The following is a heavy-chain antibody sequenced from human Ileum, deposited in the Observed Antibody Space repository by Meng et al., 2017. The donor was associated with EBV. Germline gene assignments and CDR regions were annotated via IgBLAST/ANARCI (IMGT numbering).Heavy chain of an antibody. J-gene: IGHJ4*02. CDR2: VYPSGTP. CDR1: GDSFSGSYW. CDR3: ARDAFQYASGIPAH. D-gene: IGHD3-16*01. Sequence: GQSWEWGPSLGRPSGPLSLTCPVSGDSFSGSYWWSWVRQSPEKGLEWIGEVYPSGTPYYNPSLKSRVTISLDKSRNQFSLNLIHVTAADAAVYYCARDAFQYASGIPAHWGQGTLVTVSS. V-gene: IGHV4-4*02.